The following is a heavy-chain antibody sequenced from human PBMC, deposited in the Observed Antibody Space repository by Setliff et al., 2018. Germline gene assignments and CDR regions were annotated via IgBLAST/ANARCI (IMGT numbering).Heavy chain of an antibody. D-gene: IGHD2-15*01. CDR2: INSDGSST. CDR3: TTRGDSSLGYCSGRSCYSGH. Sequence: GGSLRLSCAASGFTFTTYWMYWVRQSPGKGLAWVSRINSDGSSTTYADAVKGRFTISRDNAKNTLYLQMNSLRAEDTAVYFCTTRGDSSLGYCSGRSCYSGHWGQGTLVTVSS. J-gene: IGHJ4*02. CDR1: GFTFTTYW. V-gene: IGHV3-74*01.